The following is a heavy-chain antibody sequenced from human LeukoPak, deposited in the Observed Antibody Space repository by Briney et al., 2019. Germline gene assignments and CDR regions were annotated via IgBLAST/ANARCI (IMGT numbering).Heavy chain of an antibody. D-gene: IGHD3-16*01. CDR2: ISSSGSTI. CDR3: AKGVLMANFDY. CDR1: GFTFSSYE. Sequence: GGSLRLSCAASGFTFSSYEMNWVRQAPGKGLEWVSYISSSGSTIYYADSVKGRFTISRDNAKNSLYLQMNSLRAEDTAVYYCAKGVLMANFDYWGQGTLVTVSS. V-gene: IGHV3-48*03. J-gene: IGHJ4*02.